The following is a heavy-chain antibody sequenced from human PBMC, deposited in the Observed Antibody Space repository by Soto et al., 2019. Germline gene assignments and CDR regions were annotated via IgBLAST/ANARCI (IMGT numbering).Heavy chain of an antibody. CDR1: GGSISSYY. J-gene: IGHJ4*02. V-gene: IGHV4-59*08. CDR3: ARHNYGSGSTYFDY. D-gene: IGHD3-10*01. CDR2: IYYSGST. Sequence: SETLSLTCTVSGGSISSYYWSWIRQPPGKGLEWIGYIYYSGSTNYNPSLKSRITISVDTSKNQLSLKLNSMTAADTAVYYCARHNYGSGSTYFDYWGQGTLVTVSS.